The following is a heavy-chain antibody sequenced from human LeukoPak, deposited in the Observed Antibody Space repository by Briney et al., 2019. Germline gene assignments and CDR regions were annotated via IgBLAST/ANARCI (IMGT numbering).Heavy chain of an antibody. J-gene: IGHJ4*02. CDR1: GFTFSSYA. D-gene: IGHD3-10*01. CDR3: AKDRAISGIEYIDS. V-gene: IGHV3-23*01. CDR2: ISNSGRNI. Sequence: EAGGSLRLSCVASGFTFSSYAMSWVRQTPGKGLGWVSGISNSGRNIYYTESVKGRFTISRHNSQNTLYLQMDSLKADDTALYYCAKDRAISGIEYIDSWGQGTLVTVSS.